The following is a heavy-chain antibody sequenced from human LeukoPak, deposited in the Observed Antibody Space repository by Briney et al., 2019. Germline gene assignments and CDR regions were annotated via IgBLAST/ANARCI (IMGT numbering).Heavy chain of an antibody. V-gene: IGHV3-23*01. CDR2: ISGSGDST. CDR1: GFSFSSYA. D-gene: IGHD1-26*01. CDR3: AKDVRGSGTYWDY. J-gene: IGHJ4*02. Sequence: GGSLRLSCAASGFSFSSYAMTWVRQAPGKGLEWVSAISGSGDSTYDADSVKGRFTISRDNSKHTLYLQMKSLRAEDTAVYYCAKDVRGSGTYWDYWGQGTLVTVSS.